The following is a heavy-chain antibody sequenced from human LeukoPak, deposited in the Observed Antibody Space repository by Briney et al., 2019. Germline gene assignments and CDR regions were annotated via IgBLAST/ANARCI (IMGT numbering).Heavy chain of an antibody. D-gene: IGHD6-19*01. V-gene: IGHV4-59*08. CDR2: IFHTGSGST. CDR3: ARHAVYAGSGWAFDY. Sequence: SETLSLTCTVSGGSISPYYWSWIRQPPGKGLEWIGYIFHTGSGSTSHNPSLKSRVTISVDTSKNQFSLNLNSVTAADTAVYYCARHAVYAGSGWAFDYWGQGALVTVSS. CDR1: GGSISPYY. J-gene: IGHJ4*02.